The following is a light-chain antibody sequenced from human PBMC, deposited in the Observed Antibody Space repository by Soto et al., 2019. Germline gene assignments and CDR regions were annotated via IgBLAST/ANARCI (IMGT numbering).Light chain of an antibody. Sequence: EIVLTQSPGTLSLSPGERATLSCRASQSVSSSYLAWYQQKPGQAPRLLIYGASSRATGIPDRFSGSGSGTDFTLTISRLESEDFAVYYCQQYNEWPPFTFGQGTRLEI. CDR2: GAS. V-gene: IGKV3-20*01. J-gene: IGKJ5*01. CDR3: QQYNEWPPFT. CDR1: QSVSSSY.